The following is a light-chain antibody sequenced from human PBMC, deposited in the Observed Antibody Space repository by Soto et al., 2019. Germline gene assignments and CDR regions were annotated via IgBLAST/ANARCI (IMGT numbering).Light chain of an antibody. V-gene: IGLV1-40*01. CDR2: GHN. Sequence: QPVLTQPPSVSGAPGQRVTISCTGSLSNIGAGYEVHWYQQLPGTAPKLLISGHNNRPSGVPDRFFGSKSGTSASLTIIGLQADDEAEYFCQSFDSSLSGSGVFGGCTQLTVL. CDR3: QSFDSSLSGSGV. J-gene: IGLJ7*01. CDR1: LSNIGAGYE.